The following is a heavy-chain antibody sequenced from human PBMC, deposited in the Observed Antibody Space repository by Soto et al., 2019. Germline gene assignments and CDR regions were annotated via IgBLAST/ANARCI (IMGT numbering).Heavy chain of an antibody. J-gene: IGHJ6*02. D-gene: IGHD3-22*01. CDR2: ISGSGGST. CDR1: GFTFSSYA. V-gene: IGHV3-23*01. Sequence: GGSLRLSCAASGFTFSSYAMSWVRQAPGKGLEWVSAISGSGGSTYYADSVKGRFTISRDNSKNTLYLQMNSLRAEDTAVYYCAKVPHHYYDSSGFPLGYYGMDVWGQGTTVTVYS. CDR3: AKVPHHYYDSSGFPLGYYGMDV.